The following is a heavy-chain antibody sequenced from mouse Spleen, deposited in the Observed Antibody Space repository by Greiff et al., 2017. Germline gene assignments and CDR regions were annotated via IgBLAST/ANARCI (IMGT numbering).Heavy chain of an antibody. V-gene: IGHV1-55*01. CDR1: GYTFTSYW. J-gene: IGHJ2*01. CDR3: ARDKRYYVPYYFDY. D-gene: IGHD1-1*01. Sequence: QVQLQQPGAELVKPGASVKMSCKASGYTFTSYWITWVKQRPGQGLEWIGDIYPGSGSTNYNEKFKSKATLTVDTSSSTAYMQLSSLTSEDSAVYYCARDKRYYVPYYFDYWGQGTTLTVSS. CDR2: IYPGSGST.